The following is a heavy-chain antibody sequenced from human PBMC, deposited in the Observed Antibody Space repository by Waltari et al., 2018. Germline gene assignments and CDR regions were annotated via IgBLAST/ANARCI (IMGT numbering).Heavy chain of an antibody. J-gene: IGHJ5*01. CDR1: GFTFSSYW. V-gene: IGHV3-7*01. CDR3: ARSGIAVAGIFHWDS. D-gene: IGHD6-19*01. CDR2: IKQDGSEK. Sequence: EVQLVESGGDLVPPGGSLRLSCAASGFTFSSYWMTWVRQAPGKGLEWVANIKQDGSEKYYVDSVKGRFTISRDNAKNSLYLQMNSLRAEDTAVYYCARSGIAVAGIFHWDSWGQGTLVTVSS.